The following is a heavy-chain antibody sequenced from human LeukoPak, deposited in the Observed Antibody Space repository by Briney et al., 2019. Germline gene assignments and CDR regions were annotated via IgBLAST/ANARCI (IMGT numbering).Heavy chain of an antibody. CDR1: GYSFTSYW. CDR3: ARPGGDDFWSGYLAGAFDI. V-gene: IGHV5-51*01. J-gene: IGHJ3*02. D-gene: IGHD3-3*01. Sequence: GESLKISCKGSGYSFTSYWIGWVRQMPGKGLEWMGIIYPGDSDTRYSPSFQGQCTISADKSIGTAYLQWSSLKASATAMYYCARPGGDDFWSGYLAGAFDIWGQGTMVTVSS. CDR2: IYPGDSDT.